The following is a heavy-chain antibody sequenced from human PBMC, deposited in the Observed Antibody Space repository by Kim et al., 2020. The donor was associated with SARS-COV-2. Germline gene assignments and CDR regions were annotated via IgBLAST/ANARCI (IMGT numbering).Heavy chain of an antibody. CDR1: GFTVSADH. V-gene: IGHV3-53*01. CDR3: ARHDWFDP. J-gene: IGHJ5*02. CDR2: LSSDSRT. Sequence: GGSLRLSCAASGFTVSADHMSWVRQAPGKGLEWVSLLSSDSRTFYADSVKGRFTISRDDSRNTVYLEKNSLRPEDTATYYCARHDWFDPWGHGTQVTVSS.